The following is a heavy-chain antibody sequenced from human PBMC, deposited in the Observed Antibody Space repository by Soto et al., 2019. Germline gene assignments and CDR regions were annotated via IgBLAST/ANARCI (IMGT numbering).Heavy chain of an antibody. Sequence: GGSLRLSCAASGFTFSSYWMHWVRQAPGKGLVWVSRINSDGSSTSYADSVKGRFTISRDNAKNTLYLQMNSLRAEDTAVYYCARAGVVGAPRYGMDVWGQGTTVTVSS. D-gene: IGHD1-26*01. V-gene: IGHV3-74*01. CDR3: ARAGVVGAPRYGMDV. J-gene: IGHJ6*02. CDR2: INSDGSST. CDR1: GFTFSSYW.